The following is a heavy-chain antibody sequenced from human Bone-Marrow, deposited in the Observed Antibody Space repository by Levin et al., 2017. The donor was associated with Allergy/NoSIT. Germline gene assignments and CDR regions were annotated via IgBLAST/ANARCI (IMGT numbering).Heavy chain of an antibody. CDR1: GYTFSSYW. V-gene: IGHV5-51*01. J-gene: IGHJ4*02. D-gene: IGHD7-27*01. Sequence: GESLKISCKGSGYTFSSYWIGWVRQMPGKGLELMGIIFSDGSETQYSPSFQGQVTMSADNSITTAYLQWSSLKASDSAMYYCARSGEGALFDYWGQGTLVTVSS. CDR2: IFSDGSET. CDR3: ARSGEGALFDY.